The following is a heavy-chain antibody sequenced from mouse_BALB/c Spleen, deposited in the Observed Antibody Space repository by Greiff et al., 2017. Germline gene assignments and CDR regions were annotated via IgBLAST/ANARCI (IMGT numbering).Heavy chain of an antibody. CDR2: INPSTGYT. CDR1: GYTFTSYW. Sequence: VQLQQSGAELAKPGASVKMSCKASGYTFTSYWMHWVKQRPGQGLEWIGYINPSTGYTEYNQKFKDKATLTADKSSSTAYMQLSSLTSEDSAVYYCARWNYRYWYFDVWGAGTTVTVSS. D-gene: IGHD2-14*01. CDR3: ARWNYRYWYFDV. V-gene: IGHV1-7*01. J-gene: IGHJ1*01.